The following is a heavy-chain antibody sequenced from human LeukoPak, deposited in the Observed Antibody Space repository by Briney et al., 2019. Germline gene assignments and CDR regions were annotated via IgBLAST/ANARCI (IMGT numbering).Heavy chain of an antibody. J-gene: IGHJ5*02. Sequence: PGGSLRLSCAASGFTFSSYSMNWVRQAPGKGLEWVSSISSSSSYIYYADSVKGRFTISRDNAKNSLYLQMNSLRAEDTAVYYCAREVVRYGDYEDWFDPWGQGTLVTVSS. CDR1: GFTFSSYS. D-gene: IGHD4-17*01. V-gene: IGHV3-21*01. CDR3: AREVVRYGDYEDWFDP. CDR2: ISSSSSYI.